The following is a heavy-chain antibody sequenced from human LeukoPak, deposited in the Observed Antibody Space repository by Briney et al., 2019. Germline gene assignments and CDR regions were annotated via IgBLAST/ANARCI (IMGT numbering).Heavy chain of an antibody. CDR2: ISTDNGDT. J-gene: IGHJ6*02. CDR3: ARETGDAKYYYYGMDV. V-gene: IGHV1-18*01. D-gene: IGHD7-27*01. Sequence: ASVKVSCKASGYIFSSYGISWVRQVPGQGLEWMGWISTDNGDTKYAQKFQGRVTMTTDTSTSTAYMELRSLRSDDTAVYYCARETGDAKYYYYGMDVWGQGTTVTVSS. CDR1: GYIFSSYG.